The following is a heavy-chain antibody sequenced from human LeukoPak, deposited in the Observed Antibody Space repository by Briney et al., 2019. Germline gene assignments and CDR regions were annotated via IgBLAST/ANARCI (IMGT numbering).Heavy chain of an antibody. CDR3: ARVPEQQLGLYYYYGMDV. Sequence: SQTLPLTCAVSGDSVPSNSAAWNWIRQSPSRGLEWLGRTYYRSKWYNDNAVSVKSRITINPDTSKNQFSLQLNSVSPEDTAVYYCARVPEQQLGLYYYYGMDVWGQGTTVTVSS. D-gene: IGHD6-13*01. CDR1: GDSVPSNSAA. CDR2: TYYRSKWYN. J-gene: IGHJ6*02. V-gene: IGHV6-1*01.